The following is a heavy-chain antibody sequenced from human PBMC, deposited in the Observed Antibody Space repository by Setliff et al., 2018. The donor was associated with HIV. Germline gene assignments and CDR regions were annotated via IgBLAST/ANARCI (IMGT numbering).Heavy chain of an antibody. CDR1: GYTFSDYE. CDR2: INTEHGGA. V-gene: IGHV1-2*02. Sequence: GASVKVSCKASGYTFSDYEIHWLRQAPGQGPEWVGWINTEHGGAYYAQNFQGRVSVTRDTSISTVYMELRTLKSDDTAIYYCATTEGGYAINSDSSGSRYFDHWGQGTLVTV. J-gene: IGHJ4*02. CDR3: ATTEGGYAINSDSSGSRYFDH. D-gene: IGHD3-22*01.